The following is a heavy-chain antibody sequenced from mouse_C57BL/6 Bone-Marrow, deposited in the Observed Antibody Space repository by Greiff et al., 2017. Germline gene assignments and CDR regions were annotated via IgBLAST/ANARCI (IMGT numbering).Heavy chain of an antibody. Sequence: QVQLKQPGAELVRPGSSVKLSCKASGYTFTSYWMHWVKQRPIQGLEWIGNIDPSDSETHYNQKFKDKATLTVDKSSSTAYMQLSSLTSEDSAVYYCARDSGSSPYYFDYWGQGTTLTVSS. V-gene: IGHV1-52*01. J-gene: IGHJ2*01. CDR1: GYTFTSYW. CDR3: ARDSGSSPYYFDY. D-gene: IGHD1-1*01. CDR2: IDPSDSET.